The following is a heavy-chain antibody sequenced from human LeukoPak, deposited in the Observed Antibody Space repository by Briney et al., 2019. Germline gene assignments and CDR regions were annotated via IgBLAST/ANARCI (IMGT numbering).Heavy chain of an antibody. D-gene: IGHD2-2*02. Sequence: ASVKVSCKASGYTFTGYYMHWVRQAPGQGLELMGWINPNSGGTNYAQKFQGRVTMTRATSISTTYMELSSLRSDDTAVYYCARGATYQLLYDFDYWGQGTLVTVSS. J-gene: IGHJ4*02. CDR3: ARGATYQLLYDFDY. CDR2: INPNSGGT. V-gene: IGHV1-2*02. CDR1: GYTFTGYY.